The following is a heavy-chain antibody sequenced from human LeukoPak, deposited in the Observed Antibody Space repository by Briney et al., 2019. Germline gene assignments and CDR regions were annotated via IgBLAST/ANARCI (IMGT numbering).Heavy chain of an antibody. CDR3: ARDIRRQQVVDFDL. Sequence: GGSLRLSCAASGFTFSSYEMNWVRQAPGKGLEWVSYISSSGSTIYYADSVKGRFTISRDNAKKSLYLQMNSLRAGDTAVYHCARDIRRQQVVDFDLWGQGTLVTVSS. CDR1: GFTFSSYE. J-gene: IGHJ4*02. V-gene: IGHV3-48*03. D-gene: IGHD6-13*01. CDR2: ISSSGSTI.